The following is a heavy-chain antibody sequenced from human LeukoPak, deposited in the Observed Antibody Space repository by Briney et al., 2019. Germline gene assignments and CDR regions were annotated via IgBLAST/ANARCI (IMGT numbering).Heavy chain of an antibody. J-gene: IGHJ5*02. V-gene: IGHV1-2*04. CDR1: GYTFTGYY. CDR3: ARGVTMVRGVDNWFDP. CDR2: INPNSGGT. Sequence: ASVTVSCKASGYTFTGYYMHWVRQAPGQGLEWMGWINPNSGGTNYAQKFQGWVTMTRDTSISTAYMELSRLRSDDTAVYYCARGVTMVRGVDNWFDPWGQGTLVTVSS. D-gene: IGHD3-10*01.